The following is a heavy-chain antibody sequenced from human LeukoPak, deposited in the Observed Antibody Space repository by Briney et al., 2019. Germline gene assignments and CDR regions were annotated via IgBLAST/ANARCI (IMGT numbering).Heavy chain of an antibody. CDR1: GYTFTSYG. D-gene: IGHD2-2*01. J-gene: IGHJ6*02. V-gene: IGHV1-18*01. CDR2: ISAYNGNT. Sequence: ASVKVSCKASGYTFTSYGISWVRQAPGLGLEWMGWISAYNGNTNYAQKLQGRVTMTTDTSTSTAYMELRSLRSDDTAVYYCARDKKLLFRYYYYYGMDVWGQGTTVTVSS. CDR3: ARDKKLLFRYYYYYGMDV.